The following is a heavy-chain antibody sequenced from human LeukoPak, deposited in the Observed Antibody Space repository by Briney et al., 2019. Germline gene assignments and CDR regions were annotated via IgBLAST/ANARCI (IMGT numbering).Heavy chain of an antibody. CDR2: ISDSGTGT. Sequence: PGGSLRLSCAASGFTFSSYAMSWVRQAQGKGVEWVSGISDSGTGTYYADSVKGRFTISRDNSKNTLFLQMNSLRAEDTAVYYCAKDHIRRDGYSDFDYWGQGTLVTVSS. CDR3: AKDHIRRDGYSDFDY. V-gene: IGHV3-23*01. D-gene: IGHD5-24*01. CDR1: GFTFSSYA. J-gene: IGHJ4*02.